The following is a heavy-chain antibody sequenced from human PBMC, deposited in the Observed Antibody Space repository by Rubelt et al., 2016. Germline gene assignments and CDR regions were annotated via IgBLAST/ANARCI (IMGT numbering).Heavy chain of an antibody. J-gene: IGHJ3*02. Sequence: GKGLEWVSSISSTSDYIYYADSVKGHFTISRDNAKNSLYLHVNSLGAEDTAVNYCARAIVATIRGALDAFDNWGQGTMVTVSS. CDR3: ARAIVATIRGALDAFDN. CDR2: ISSTSDYI. V-gene: IGHV3-21*04. D-gene: IGHD5-12*01.